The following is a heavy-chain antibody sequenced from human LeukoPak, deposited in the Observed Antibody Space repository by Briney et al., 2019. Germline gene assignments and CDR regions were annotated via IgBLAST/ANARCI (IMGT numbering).Heavy chain of an antibody. Sequence: SETLSLTCTVSGGSISSYYWSWIRQPAGKGLEWIGRIYTSGSTNYNPSLKSRVTMSVDTSKNQFSLKLSSVTAADTAVYYCARDGHSSGWYGRPGRFDYWGQGTLVTVSS. CDR2: IYTSGST. CDR3: ARDGHSSGWYGRPGRFDY. J-gene: IGHJ4*02. D-gene: IGHD6-19*01. V-gene: IGHV4-4*07. CDR1: GGSISSYY.